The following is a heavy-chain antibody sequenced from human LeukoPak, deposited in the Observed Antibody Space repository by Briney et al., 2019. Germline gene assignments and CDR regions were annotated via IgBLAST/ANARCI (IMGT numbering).Heavy chain of an antibody. V-gene: IGHV4-59*11. CDR1: GGSISSHY. Sequence: SETLSLTCTVSGGSISSHYWSWIRQPPGKGLERIGYIYYSGSTNYNPSLKSRVTISVDTSKNLFSLKLSSVTAADTAVYYCAGYCSSTSCYVGENWFDPWGQGTLVTVSS. D-gene: IGHD2-2*01. CDR2: IYYSGST. J-gene: IGHJ5*02. CDR3: AGYCSSTSCYVGENWFDP.